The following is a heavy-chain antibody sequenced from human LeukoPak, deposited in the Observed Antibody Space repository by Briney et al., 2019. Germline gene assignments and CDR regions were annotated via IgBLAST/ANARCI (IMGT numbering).Heavy chain of an antibody. V-gene: IGHV1-69*01. Sequence: GSSVNVSCKASGGTFSSYAISWVRQAPGQGLEWMGGIIPIFGTANYAQKFQGRVTITADESTSTAYMELSSLRSEDTAVYYCARDPGNGSGSYYKIPPYYYGMDVWGQGTTVTVSS. CDR1: GGTFSSYA. D-gene: IGHD3-10*01. CDR3: ARDPGNGSGSYYKIPPYYYGMDV. J-gene: IGHJ6*02. CDR2: IIPIFGTA.